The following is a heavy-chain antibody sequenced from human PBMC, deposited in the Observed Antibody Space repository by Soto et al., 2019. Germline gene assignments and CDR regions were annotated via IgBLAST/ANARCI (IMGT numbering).Heavy chain of an antibody. D-gene: IGHD5-18*01. J-gene: IGHJ4*02. V-gene: IGHV4-59*01. CDR2: IYYSGST. Sequence: QVQLQESGPGLVKPSETLSLTCNVSGGSISSYYWSWIRQSPGKGLEWIGYIYYSGSTKYNPSLKSRFTISVDTSKIPFSLTLNSVTAADTAVYYCARHDGSRYGPYFEFWGQGTLIIVSS. CDR3: ARHDGSRYGPYFEF. CDR1: GGSISSYY.